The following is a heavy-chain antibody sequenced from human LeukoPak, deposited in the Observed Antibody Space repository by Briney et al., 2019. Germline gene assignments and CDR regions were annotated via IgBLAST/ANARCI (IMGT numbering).Heavy chain of an antibody. D-gene: IGHD2-2*01. J-gene: IGHJ5*02. Sequence: SGPTLVKPTQTLTLTCTFSGFSLSTSGVGVGWIRQPPGKALEWLALVYWDDDKRYSPSLKSRLTITKDTSKNQVVLTMTNMDPADTATYYCAHKSTISFPFDPWGQGTLVTVSS. CDR2: VYWDDDK. V-gene: IGHV2-5*02. CDR3: AHKSTISFPFDP. CDR1: GFSLSTSGVG.